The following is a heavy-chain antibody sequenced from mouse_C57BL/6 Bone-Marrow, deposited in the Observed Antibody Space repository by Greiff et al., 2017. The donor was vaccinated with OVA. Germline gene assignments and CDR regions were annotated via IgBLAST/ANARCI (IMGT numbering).Heavy chain of an antibody. D-gene: IGHD1-3*01. V-gene: IGHV1-23*01. J-gene: IGHJ2*01. CDR2: IGPETCGT. CDR3: TRLNPFY. Sequence: QVQLQQSGAGLVRPGASVKLSCKASGYTFTDYEMPCVKQTPVHGLEWIGAIGPETCGTSYNQKFKGKATLTADKSSSPTYMELRSLTSEDSAVDYCTRLNPFYWGQGTTLTVSS. CDR1: GYTFTDYE.